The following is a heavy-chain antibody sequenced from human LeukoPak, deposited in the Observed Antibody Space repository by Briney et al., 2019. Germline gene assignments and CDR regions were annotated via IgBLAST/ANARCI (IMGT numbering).Heavy chain of an antibody. CDR3: ARARNGGSFDL. CDR2: IGADGDI. D-gene: IGHD3-16*01. Sequence: GGSLRLSCAASGFPFSSHDMHWVRHAPGKPLEWVSVIGADGDIYYSVSVKGRFTISRENAKNALYLQMNRLGAGDTAVYNCARARNGGSFDLWGQGTLVTVSS. V-gene: IGHV3-13*01. J-gene: IGHJ5*02. CDR1: GFPFSSHD.